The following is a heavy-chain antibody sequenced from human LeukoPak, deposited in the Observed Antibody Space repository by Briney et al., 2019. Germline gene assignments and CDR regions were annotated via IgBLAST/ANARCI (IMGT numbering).Heavy chain of an antibody. J-gene: IGHJ4*02. CDR1: EFTFSSYG. D-gene: IGHD6-19*01. CDR3: AKPLLLREQWLVYFDY. Sequence: GGSLRLSCAASEFTFSSYGMSWVRQAPGKGLEWVSSISGSGTQYADSVQGRFATSRDNSKNTLYLQMNSLRAEDTAIYYCAKPLLLREQWLVYFDYWGQGTLVTVSS. V-gene: IGHV3-23*01. CDR2: ISGSGT.